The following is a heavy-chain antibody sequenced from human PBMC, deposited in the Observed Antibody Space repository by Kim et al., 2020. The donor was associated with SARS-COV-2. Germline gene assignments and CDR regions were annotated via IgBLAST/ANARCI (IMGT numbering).Heavy chain of an antibody. CDR3: AKDRATTNSYGMDV. J-gene: IGHJ6*02. CDR1: GFTFSRYS. CDR2: ISYDGREK. V-gene: IGHV3-30*18. D-gene: IGHD5-12*01. Sequence: GGSLILSCAASGFTFSRYSMHCVRQAPGKGLEWVAVISYDGREKYYGDSVKGRFTISRDNSRNTLYLQMNSLRVEDTAVYYCAKDRATTNSYGMDVWGQG.